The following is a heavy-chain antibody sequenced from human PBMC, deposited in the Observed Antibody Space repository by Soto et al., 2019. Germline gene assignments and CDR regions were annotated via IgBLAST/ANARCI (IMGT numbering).Heavy chain of an antibody. CDR1: GYTFTGFY. Sequence: QVQLVQSGAEVKKPGASVKVSCKASGYTFTGFYMHWVRHAPGQGLEWMGWINPNSGDTNYAQKFQGRVTMTRDTSITTAYMELSRLRSDDTAVYYCAREGDYYDSSAPRFDPWGQGTLVTVSS. CDR3: AREGDYYDSSAPRFDP. D-gene: IGHD3-22*01. J-gene: IGHJ5*02. V-gene: IGHV1-2*02. CDR2: INPNSGDT.